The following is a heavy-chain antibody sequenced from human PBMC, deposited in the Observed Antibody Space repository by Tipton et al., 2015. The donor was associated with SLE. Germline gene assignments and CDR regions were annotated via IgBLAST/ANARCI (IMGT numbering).Heavy chain of an antibody. CDR3: ARVRPRLSIFGVVKGTDYYYMDV. J-gene: IGHJ6*03. CDR1: GGSFSGYY. CDR2: INHSGST. Sequence: TLSLTCAVYGGSFSGYYWSWIRQPPGKGLEWIGEINHSGSTNYNPSLKSRVTKSVDTSKNQFSLKLSSVTAADTAVYYCARVRPRLSIFGVVKGTDYYYMDVWGKGTSVTVPS. D-gene: IGHD3-3*01. V-gene: IGHV4-34*01.